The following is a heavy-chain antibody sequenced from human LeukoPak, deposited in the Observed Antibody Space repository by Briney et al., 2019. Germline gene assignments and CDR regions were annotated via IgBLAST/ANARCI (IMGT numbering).Heavy chain of an antibody. V-gene: IGHV1-24*01. CDR1: GYTLTELS. CDR3: ATRLSRSNWFDP. Sequence: ASVKVSCKVSGYTLTELSMHWVRQAPGKGLEWMGGFDPEDGETIYAQKFQGRVTMTEDTSTDTAYMELSSLRSEDTAVYYCATRLSRSNWFDPWGQGTLVTVSS. D-gene: IGHD3-10*01. J-gene: IGHJ5*02. CDR2: FDPEDGET.